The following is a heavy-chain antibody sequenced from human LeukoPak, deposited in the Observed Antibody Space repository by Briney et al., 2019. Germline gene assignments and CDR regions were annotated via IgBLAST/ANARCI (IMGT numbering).Heavy chain of an antibody. CDR2: IIPLLNEV. V-gene: IGHV1-69*01. CDR3: VQAHCGSDCYSEVGRFDP. J-gene: IGHJ5*02. CDR1: GDNFRSHA. D-gene: IGHD2-21*02. Sequence: SVKVSCKASGDNFRSHAISWVRQAPGQGLEWMGGIIPLLNEVDYTQKLQGRVTITAEESTSTAYMELSSLRFEDTAVYYCVQAHCGSDCYSEVGRFDPWGQGTLVTVSS.